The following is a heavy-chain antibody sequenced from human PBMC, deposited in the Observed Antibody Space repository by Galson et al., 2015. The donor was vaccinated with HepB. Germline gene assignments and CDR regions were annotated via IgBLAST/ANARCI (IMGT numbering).Heavy chain of an antibody. Sequence: SETLSLTCAVYGGSFSGYYWTWIHQPPGKGLEWIGDINRSGNINCTPSLKSRVPISLDTSKTQFSLKLRSVTAADTGVYYCARADRGVIIVHHYYYMDVWGKGTTVTVSS. V-gene: IGHV4-34*01. D-gene: IGHD3-10*01. CDR3: ARADRGVIIVHHYYYMDV. J-gene: IGHJ6*03. CDR1: GGSFSGYY. CDR2: INRSGNI.